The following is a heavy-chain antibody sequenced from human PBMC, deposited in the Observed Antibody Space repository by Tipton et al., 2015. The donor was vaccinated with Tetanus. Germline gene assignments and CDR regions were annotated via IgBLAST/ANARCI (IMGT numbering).Heavy chain of an antibody. D-gene: IGHD4-17*01. CDR3: ARYTVTNFDFDY. CDR2: IYYSGST. Sequence: LSLTCTVSGGSISSGDYYWSWIRQPPGKGLEWIGYIYYSGSTYYNPSLKSRVTISVDTSKNQFSLKLSSVTAADTAVYYCARYTVTNFDFDYWGQGTLVTVSS. V-gene: IGHV4-30-4*01. CDR1: GGSISSGDYY. J-gene: IGHJ4*02.